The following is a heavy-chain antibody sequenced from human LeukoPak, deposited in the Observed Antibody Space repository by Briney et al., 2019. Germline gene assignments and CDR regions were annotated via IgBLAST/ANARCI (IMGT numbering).Heavy chain of an antibody. D-gene: IGHD3-9*01. CDR2: ISGSGGST. CDR1: GLTFSSHG. J-gene: IGHJ6*03. V-gene: IGHV3-23*01. Sequence: GGTLRLSCAASGLTFSSHGMSWVRQAPGKGLEWVSAISGSGGSTYYADSVKGRFTISRDNSKNALYLQMNSLRAEDTAVYYCAKCILTGYYKGYMDVWGKGTTVTISS. CDR3: AKCILTGYYKGYMDV.